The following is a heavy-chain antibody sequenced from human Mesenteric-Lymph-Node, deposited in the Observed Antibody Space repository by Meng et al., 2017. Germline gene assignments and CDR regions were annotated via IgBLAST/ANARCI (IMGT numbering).Heavy chain of an antibody. CDR1: GFSFSTYD. CDR2: ISGSGSTT. D-gene: IGHD1-1*01. CDR3: AKDRRGRMEARDY. Sequence: GESLKISCAASGFSFSTYDMSWVRQAPGKGLEWVSSISGSGSTTYYAASVKGRFTLSRDNSQNTLFLQMDSLRAEDTAVYYCAKDRRGRMEARDYWGQGTLVTVSS. J-gene: IGHJ4*02. V-gene: IGHV3-23*01.